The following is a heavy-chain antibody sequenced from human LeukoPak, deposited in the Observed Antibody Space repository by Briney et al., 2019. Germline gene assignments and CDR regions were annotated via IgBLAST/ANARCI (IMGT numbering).Heavy chain of an antibody. CDR1: GYTLTELS. J-gene: IGHJ4*02. CDR3: ATAVRLGELSPDY. V-gene: IGHV1-24*01. D-gene: IGHD3-16*02. Sequence: EASVKVSCKVSGYTLTELSMHWVRQAPGKGLEWMGGFDPEDGETIYALKFQGRVTMTEDTSTDTAYMELSSLRSEDTAVYYCATAVRLGELSPDYWGQGTLVTVSS. CDR2: FDPEDGET.